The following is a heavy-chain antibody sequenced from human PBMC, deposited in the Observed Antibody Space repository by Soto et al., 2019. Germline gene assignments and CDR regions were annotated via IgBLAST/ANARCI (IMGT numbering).Heavy chain of an antibody. CDR1: GGSISSYY. J-gene: IGHJ3*02. Sequence: SETLSLTCTVSGGSISSYYWSWIRQPPGKGLEWIGYIYYSGSTNYNPSLKSRVTISVDMSKNQFSLKLSSVTAADTAVYYCARLRDIVLINAFDIWGQGTMVTVSS. CDR3: ARLRDIVLINAFDI. V-gene: IGHV4-59*08. CDR2: IYYSGST. D-gene: IGHD2-8*01.